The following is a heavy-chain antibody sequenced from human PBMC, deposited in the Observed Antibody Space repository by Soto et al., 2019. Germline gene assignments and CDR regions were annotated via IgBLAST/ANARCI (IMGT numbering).Heavy chain of an antibody. CDR2: ISGGGDTT. CDR3: AKGRGGSGSLTPRVDF. J-gene: IGHJ4*02. V-gene: IGHV3-23*01. D-gene: IGHD3-10*01. CDR1: GFTFNNYA. Sequence: EVQLLESGGGLVQPGGSLRLSCAASGFTFNNYAMTWVRQAQGKGLEWVSAISGGGDTTSYADSVKGRFTVSRDGPKNTLYLQMGSLRAEDTALYYCAKGRGGSGSLTPRVDFWGQGTLVTVSS.